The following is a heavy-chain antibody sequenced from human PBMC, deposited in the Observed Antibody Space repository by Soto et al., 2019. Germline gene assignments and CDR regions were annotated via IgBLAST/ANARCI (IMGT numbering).Heavy chain of an antibody. J-gene: IGHJ3*02. CDR1: GGSVTSGTYY. Sequence: SETLSLTCTVSGGSVTSGTYYWSWIRQPPGKGLEYIGYIYYSGSTNYNPSLNSRVTISVDTPKNQFSLKLSSATAADTAVYYCASANAGAFNIWGQGTMVTVSS. V-gene: IGHV4-61*01. CDR2: IYYSGST. CDR3: ASANAGAFNI.